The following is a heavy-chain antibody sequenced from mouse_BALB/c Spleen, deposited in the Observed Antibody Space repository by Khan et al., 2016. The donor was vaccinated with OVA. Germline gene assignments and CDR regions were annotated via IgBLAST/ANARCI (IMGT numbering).Heavy chain of an antibody. CDR2: IFPGTGTT. V-gene: IGHV1S132*01. D-gene: IGHD2-1*01. CDR1: GYTFTSYW. CDR3: ARGYFGNYELVY. J-gene: IGHJ3*01. Sequence: QVQLKQSGAEVVKPGASVKLSCTTTGYTFTSYWIQWIEQRPGQGLGWIGQIFPGTGTTYYNANFKGKATLTVDTSSSTAYMQLSRLPSEDSAVYFCARGYFGNYELVYWGQGTLVTVS.